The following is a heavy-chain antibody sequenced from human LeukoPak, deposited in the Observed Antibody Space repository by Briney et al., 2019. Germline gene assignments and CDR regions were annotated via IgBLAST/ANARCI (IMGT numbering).Heavy chain of an antibody. D-gene: IGHD5-18*01. CDR3: ARHDRIQLWLLLDY. CDR2: ISYDGSNK. V-gene: IGHV3-30*04. J-gene: IGHJ4*02. Sequence: PGRSLRLSCAASGFTFSSYAMHWVRKAPGKGLEWVAVISYDGSNKYYADSVKGRFTISRDNSKNTLYLQMNSLRAEDTAVYYCARHDRIQLWLLLDYWGQGTLVTVSS. CDR1: GFTFSSYA.